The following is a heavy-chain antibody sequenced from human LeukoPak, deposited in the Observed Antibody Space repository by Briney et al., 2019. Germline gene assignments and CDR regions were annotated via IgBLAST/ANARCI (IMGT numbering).Heavy chain of an antibody. Sequence: GESLKISCKGSGYSFTTYWISWVRQMPGKGLEWMGTIDPSDSDTNYSPSFQGHVTISADTSTSTAYLQWSSLRASDTAMYYCARASRDGYNQNFDHWGQGTQVTVSS. CDR2: IDPSDSDT. V-gene: IGHV5-10-1*01. J-gene: IGHJ4*02. CDR3: ARASRDGYNQNFDH. D-gene: IGHD5-24*01. CDR1: GYSFTTYW.